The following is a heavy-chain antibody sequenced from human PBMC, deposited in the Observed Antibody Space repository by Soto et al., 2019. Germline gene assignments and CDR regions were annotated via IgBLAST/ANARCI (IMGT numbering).Heavy chain of an antibody. CDR2: MYYSGSI. J-gene: IGHJ6*02. CDR1: GGYISSRNYC. V-gene: IGHV4-39*02. Sequence: QLQLQESGPGLVKPSETLSLTCTVSGGYISSRNYCWGWIRQPPGQGLEWIGTMYYSGSIYYNPSLKSRVTIFEDTSKIQFSLKLSSVTAADTAVYYCAREVGSLAPRHSHYSMDVWGQGTTVTVSS. CDR3: AREVGSLAPRHSHYSMDV. D-gene: IGHD3-10*01.